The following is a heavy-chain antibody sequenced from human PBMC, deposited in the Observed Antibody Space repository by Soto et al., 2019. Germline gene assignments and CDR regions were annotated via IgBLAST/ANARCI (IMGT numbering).Heavy chain of an antibody. CDR1: GGTFSSYT. J-gene: IGHJ4*02. V-gene: IGHV1-69*02. CDR2: IIPILGIA. CDR3: ARGISHRHHFDY. Sequence: GASVKVSCKASGGTFSSYTISWVRQAPGQGLEWMGRIIPILGIANYAQKFQGRVTITADKSTSTAYMELSSLRSEDTAVYYCARGISHRHHFDYWGQGTLVTVSS.